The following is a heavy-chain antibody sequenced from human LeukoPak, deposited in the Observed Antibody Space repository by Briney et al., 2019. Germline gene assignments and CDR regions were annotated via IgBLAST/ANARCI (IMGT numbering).Heavy chain of an antibody. V-gene: IGHV3-30*04. J-gene: IGHJ4*02. CDR2: ISYDGSNK. CDR3: ARDYYDSSGYYPWSY. CDR1: GFTFSSYA. D-gene: IGHD3-22*01. Sequence: TGGSLRLSCAASGFTFSSYAMHWVRQAPGKGLEWVAVISYDGSNKYYADSVKGRFTISRDNSKNTLYLQMNSLRPEDTAVYYCARDYYDSSGYYPWSYWGQGTLVTVSS.